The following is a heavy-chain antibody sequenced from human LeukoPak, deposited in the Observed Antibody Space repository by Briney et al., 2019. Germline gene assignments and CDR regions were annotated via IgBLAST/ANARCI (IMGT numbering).Heavy chain of an antibody. D-gene: IGHD3-9*01. J-gene: IGHJ4*02. V-gene: IGHV3-49*03. CDR1: GFTFGDYA. CDR2: IRSKAYGGTT. CDR3: TRDTLLRYFVWFVPFDY. Sequence: GRSLRLSCTASGFTFGDYAMSWFRQAPGKGLEWVGFIRSKAYGGTTEYAASVKGRFTISRDDSKSIAYLQMNSLKTEDTAVYYCTRDTLLRYFVWFVPFDYWGRGTLVTVSS.